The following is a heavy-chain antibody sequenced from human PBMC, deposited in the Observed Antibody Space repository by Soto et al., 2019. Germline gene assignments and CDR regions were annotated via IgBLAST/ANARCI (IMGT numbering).Heavy chain of an antibody. V-gene: IGHV1-2*02. CDR2: INPNSGGT. D-gene: IGHD6-13*01. Sequence: ASVKVSCKASGYTFTGYYMHWVRQAPGQGLEWMGWINPNSGGTNYAQKFQGRVTMTRDTSTSTVYMELSSLRSEGTAVYYCARGIAAGELDYWGHGTLVTVSS. CDR3: ARGIAAGELDY. J-gene: IGHJ4*01. CDR1: GYTFTGYY.